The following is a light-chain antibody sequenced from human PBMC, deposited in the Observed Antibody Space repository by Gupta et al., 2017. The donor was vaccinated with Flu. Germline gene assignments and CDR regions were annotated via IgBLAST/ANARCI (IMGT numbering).Light chain of an antibody. CDR1: QNIFKY. V-gene: IGKV1-39*01. CDR3: QQSDSNPPYT. J-gene: IGKJ2*01. Sequence: DIQMTQSPSSLSASVGDRVTIACRASQNIFKYLNWYKQTPGRPPKLLIYAASSLQSGVPSRFSGSGYGTDFTLTITSRLPEDFATYYCQQSDSNPPYTFGQGTKLEIK. CDR2: AAS.